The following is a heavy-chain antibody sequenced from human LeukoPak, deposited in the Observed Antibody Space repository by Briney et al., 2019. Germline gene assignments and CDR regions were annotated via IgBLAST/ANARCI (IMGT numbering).Heavy chain of an antibody. V-gene: IGHV3-30-3*01. Sequence: PGRSLRLSCAASGFTFSSYAMHWVRQAPGKGLEWVAVISYDGSNRYYADSVKGRFTISRDNSKNTLYLQMNSLRAEETAVYYCARGTVPAASLCSFDYWGQGTLVTVSS. CDR3: ARGTVPAASLCSFDY. CDR1: GFTFSSYA. J-gene: IGHJ4*02. CDR2: ISYDGSNR. D-gene: IGHD2-2*01.